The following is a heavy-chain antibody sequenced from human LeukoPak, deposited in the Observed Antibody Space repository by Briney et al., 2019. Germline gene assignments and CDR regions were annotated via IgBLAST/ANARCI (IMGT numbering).Heavy chain of an antibody. D-gene: IGHD2-2*02. J-gene: IGHJ4*02. CDR3: AREGSRGYCSSTSCYTGVNRY. Sequence: SVKVSCKASGGTFSSYAISWVRQAPGQGLEWMGGIIPIFGTANYAQKFQGRVTITADESTSTAYMELSSLRSEDTAVYYCAREGSRGYCSSTSCYTGVNRYWGQGTLVTVSS. CDR2: IIPIFGTA. CDR1: GGTFSSYA. V-gene: IGHV1-69*01.